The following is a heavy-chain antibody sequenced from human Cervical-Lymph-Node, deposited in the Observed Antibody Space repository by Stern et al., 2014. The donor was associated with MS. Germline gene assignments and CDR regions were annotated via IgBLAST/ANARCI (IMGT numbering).Heavy chain of an antibody. CDR3: AAEPMYYSDSVGAFDI. V-gene: IGHV1-58*01. CDR2: IVVGSGNT. J-gene: IGHJ3*02. Sequence: QMQLVHSGPEVKKPGTSVKISCKASGFTFTSSAVQWVRQARGQSLEWIGWIVVGSGNTNYAQKFQERVTITMDMSTSTAYMELSSLRSEDTAVYYCAAEPMYYSDSVGAFDIWGQGTMVTVSS. D-gene: IGHD3-22*01. CDR1: GFTFTSSA.